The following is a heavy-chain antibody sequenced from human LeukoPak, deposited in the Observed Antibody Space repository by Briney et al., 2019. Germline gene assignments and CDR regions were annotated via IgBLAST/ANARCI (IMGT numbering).Heavy chain of an antibody. Sequence: GGSLRLSCAASGFTFSSHWMHWVRHTPGKGLVWVSCINTDESKINHADSVKGRFTISRDNAKNMLYLQMNSLRAEDTAVYYCARGGLFKYFFDYWGQGTPVTVSS. CDR1: GFTFSSHW. CDR2: INTDESKI. CDR3: ARGGLFKYFFDY. D-gene: IGHD2-15*01. J-gene: IGHJ4*02. V-gene: IGHV3-74*01.